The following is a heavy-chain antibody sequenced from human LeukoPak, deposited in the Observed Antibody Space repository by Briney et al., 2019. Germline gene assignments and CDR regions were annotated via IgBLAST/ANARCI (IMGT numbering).Heavy chain of an antibody. J-gene: IGHJ4*02. CDR3: ARGRSTWIQLSY. CDR2: INHSGST. D-gene: IGHD5-18*01. Sequence: PSETLSLTCTVSGGSISSSSYYWSWIRQPPGKGLEWIGEINHSGSTNYNPSLKSRVTISVDTSKNQFSLKLSSVTAADTAVYYCARGRSTWIQLSYWGQGTLVTVSS. CDR1: GGSISSSSYY. V-gene: IGHV4-39*07.